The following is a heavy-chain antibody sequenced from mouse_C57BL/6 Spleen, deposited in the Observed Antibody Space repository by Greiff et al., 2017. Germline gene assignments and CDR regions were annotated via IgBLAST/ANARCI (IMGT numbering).Heavy chain of an antibody. J-gene: IGHJ2*01. Sequence: VQLQQSGAELVRPGTSVKLSCKASGYTFTSYWLHWVKQRPGQGLEWIGVIDPSDSYTNYNQKFKGKATLTVDTSSSTAYMQLSSLTSEDSAVYYCARGDTTADYWGQGTTLTVSS. V-gene: IGHV1-59*01. CDR1: GYTFTSYW. D-gene: IGHD1-2*01. CDR3: ARGDTTADY. CDR2: IDPSDSYT.